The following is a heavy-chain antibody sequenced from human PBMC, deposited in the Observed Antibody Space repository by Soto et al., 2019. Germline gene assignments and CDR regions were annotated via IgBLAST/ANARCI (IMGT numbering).Heavy chain of an antibody. CDR1: GGSISSSSYY. V-gene: IGHV4-39*01. CDR2: IYYSGST. D-gene: IGHD6-19*01. J-gene: IGHJ6*02. CDR3: PTPSSGSDYYYYGMDV. Sequence: SETLSLTCTVSGGSISSSSYYWGWIRQPPGKGLEWIGSIYYSGSTYYNPSLKSRVTISVYTSTNQFSLNLSSVTAADTAVYYCPTPSSGSDYYYYGMDVWGQGTTVTVSS.